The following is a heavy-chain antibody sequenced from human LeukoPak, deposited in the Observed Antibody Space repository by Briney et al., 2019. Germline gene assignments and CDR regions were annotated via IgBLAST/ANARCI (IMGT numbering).Heavy chain of an antibody. CDR3: ARAYSGSSGWFDP. D-gene: IGHD1-26*01. V-gene: IGHV4-30-2*01. J-gene: IGHJ5*02. CDR1: GASISSGGYS. Sequence: KPSETLSLTCAVSGASISSGGYSWSWIRQPPGWGLEWIGYIYHSGSTYYSPSLKSRVTISVDRSKNQFSLQLSSVTAADTAVYYCARAYSGSSGWFDPWGQGTLVTVSS. CDR2: IYHSGST.